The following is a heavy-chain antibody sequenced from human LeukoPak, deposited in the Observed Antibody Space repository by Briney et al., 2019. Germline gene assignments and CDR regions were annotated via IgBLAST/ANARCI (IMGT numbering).Heavy chain of an antibody. V-gene: IGHV4-39*01. J-gene: IGHJ2*01. CDR3: ARHPSRIGGIAARHRYFDL. CDR1: GGSISSSSYY. CDR2: IYYSGST. D-gene: IGHD6-6*01. Sequence: PSETLSLTCTVSGGSISSSSYYWGWIRQPPGKGLEWIGSIYYSGSTYYNPSLKSRVTISVDTSKNQFSLKLSSVTAADTAVYYCARHPSRIGGIAARHRYFDLWGRGTLVTVSS.